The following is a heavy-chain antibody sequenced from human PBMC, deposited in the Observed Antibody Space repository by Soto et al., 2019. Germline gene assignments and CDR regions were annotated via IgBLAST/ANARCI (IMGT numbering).Heavy chain of an antibody. CDR2: INAVNGNT. J-gene: IGHJ4*02. V-gene: IGHV1-3*01. CDR1: VCTFTSNA. D-gene: IGHD2-21*01. Sequence: PEKVSCKASVCTFTSNAMHWVRQAPGQRLEWMGWINAVNGNTKXSQNFQGRVXITRDASPSTSXMELSXLRAEDTAVYYCARASYSVLPIFDYWGQGALVTVS. CDR3: ARASYSVLPIFDY.